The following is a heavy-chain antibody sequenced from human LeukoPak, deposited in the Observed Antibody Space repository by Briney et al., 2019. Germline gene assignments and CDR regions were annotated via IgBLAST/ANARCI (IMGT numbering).Heavy chain of an antibody. Sequence: GGSLRLSCTASGFSFNTCWMTWVRRAPGKGLEGVANIKPDGDKTNYLDSVKGRFTISRDNAKSSLPLQMHGLTAEDTAVYYCSRGPSTTLTTFWGQGTMVTVSS. V-gene: IGHV3-7*01. CDR3: SRGPSTTLTTF. J-gene: IGHJ4*02. D-gene: IGHD4-17*01. CDR1: GFSFNTCW. CDR2: IKPDGDKT.